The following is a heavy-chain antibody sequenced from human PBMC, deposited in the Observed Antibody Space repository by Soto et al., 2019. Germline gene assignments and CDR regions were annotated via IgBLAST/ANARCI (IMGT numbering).Heavy chain of an antibody. D-gene: IGHD6-13*01. CDR3: ARVSEYRQQLVDDY. J-gene: IGHJ4*02. V-gene: IGHV4-34*01. Sequence: SETLSLTCAVYGGSFSGYSWTWIRQPPGTGLEWIGEINHTGSTNYNPSLKGRFTISRDNAKNSLYLQMNSLRAEDTAVYYCARVSEYRQQLVDDYWGQGTLVTVSS. CDR2: INHTGST. CDR1: GGSFSGYS.